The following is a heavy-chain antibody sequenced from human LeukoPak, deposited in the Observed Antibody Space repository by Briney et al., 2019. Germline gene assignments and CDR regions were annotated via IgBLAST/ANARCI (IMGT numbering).Heavy chain of an antibody. CDR2: IYTSGST. J-gene: IGHJ4*02. CDR3: ARDRYYYDNSGKFDY. CDR1: GASISSYY. V-gene: IGHV4-4*07. Sequence: SETLSLTCTVSGASISSYYWSWIRQPAGKGLEWIGRIYTSGSTNYNPSLKSRVTMSVDTSKNQVSLNVSSVTAADTAAYYCARDRYYYDNSGKFDYWGQGTLATVSS. D-gene: IGHD3-22*01.